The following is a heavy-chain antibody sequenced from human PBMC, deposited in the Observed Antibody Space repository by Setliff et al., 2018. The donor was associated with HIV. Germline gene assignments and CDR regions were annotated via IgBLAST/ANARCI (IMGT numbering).Heavy chain of an antibody. CDR2: IYPDSNNI. V-gene: IGHV3-48*01. Sequence: GGSLRLSCAASGFTFSDYPMNWVRQAPGKGLEWVSHIYPDSNNIDYTDSVKGRFTISRDNAKNSLYLQMNSLRAEDAAVYYCARSQPMAQGVTPFDYWGQGVLVTVSS. J-gene: IGHJ4*02. D-gene: IGHD3-10*01. CDR3: ARSQPMAQGVTPFDY. CDR1: GFTFSDYP.